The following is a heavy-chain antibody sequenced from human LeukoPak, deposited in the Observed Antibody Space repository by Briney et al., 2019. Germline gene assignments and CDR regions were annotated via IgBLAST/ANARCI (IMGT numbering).Heavy chain of an antibody. CDR2: INHSGST. Sequence: SETLSLTCAVYGGSFSGYYWSWIRQPPGKGLEWIGEINHSGSTNYNPSLKSRVTISVDTSKNQFSLKLSSVTAADTAVYYCARGTGVDGYKHFDYWGQGILVTVSS. V-gene: IGHV4-34*01. CDR3: ARGTGVDGYKHFDY. D-gene: IGHD5-24*01. CDR1: GGSFSGYY. J-gene: IGHJ4*02.